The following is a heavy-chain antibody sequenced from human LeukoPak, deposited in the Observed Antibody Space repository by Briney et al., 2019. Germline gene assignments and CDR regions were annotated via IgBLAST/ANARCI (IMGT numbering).Heavy chain of an antibody. CDR2: IYHSGST. D-gene: IGHD4-17*01. CDR1: GGSISSGGYS. V-gene: IGHV4-30-2*01. J-gene: IGHJ4*02. Sequence: SETLSLTCAVSGGSISSGGYSWSWIRQPPGKGLEWNGYIYHSGSTYYNPSLKSRVTISVDRSKNQFSLKLSSVTAADTAVYYCARGAVTSNYYFDYWGQGTLVTVSS. CDR3: ARGAVTSNYYFDY.